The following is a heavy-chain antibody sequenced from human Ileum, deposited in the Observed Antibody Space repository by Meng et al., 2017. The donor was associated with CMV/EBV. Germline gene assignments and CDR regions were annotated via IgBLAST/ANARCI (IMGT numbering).Heavy chain of an antibody. Sequence: TFNVFYMHWVRQAPGQGLEWMGWVNPKHGDTNYAQKFQGRVTMSRDPSISTAYMELSGLRHDDTAVYYCARDGVVCGDTTCRGFFSWGQGTPVTVSS. CDR2: VNPKHGDT. CDR3: ARDGVVCGDTTCRGFFS. V-gene: IGHV1-2*02. D-gene: IGHD2-21*01. J-gene: IGHJ5*02. CDR1: TFNVFY.